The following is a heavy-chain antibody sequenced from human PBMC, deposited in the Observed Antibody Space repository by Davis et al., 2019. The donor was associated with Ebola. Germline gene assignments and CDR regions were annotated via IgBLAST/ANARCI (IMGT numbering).Heavy chain of an antibody. J-gene: IGHJ4*02. V-gene: IGHV4-39*07. CDR1: GGSISSTSSY. D-gene: IGHD3-10*01. Sequence: MPSETLSLTCSVSGGSISSTSSYWAWIRQPPGKGLEWIGEIYHSGSTNYNPSLKSRVTISVDTSKNQFSLKLSSVTTADTAVYYCARVWNDYGSGSYYDYWGQGILVTVSS. CDR2: IYHSGST. CDR3: ARVWNDYGSGSYYDY.